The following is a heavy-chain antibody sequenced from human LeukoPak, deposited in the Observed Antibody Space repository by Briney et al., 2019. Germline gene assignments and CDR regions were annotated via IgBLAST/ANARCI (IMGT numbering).Heavy chain of an antibody. Sequence: GRSLRLSCAASGFTLSTYGMHWVRQAPGKGLEWVAMISYDGNSKQYADLVKGRFTISRDNSRSTLYLQMNSLRPEDTAIYYCAREGYYGSGSPPSLYFDYWGQGTLVTVSS. V-gene: IGHV3-30*03. CDR1: GFTLSTYG. CDR3: AREGYYGSGSPPSLYFDY. CDR2: ISYDGNSK. D-gene: IGHD3-10*01. J-gene: IGHJ4*02.